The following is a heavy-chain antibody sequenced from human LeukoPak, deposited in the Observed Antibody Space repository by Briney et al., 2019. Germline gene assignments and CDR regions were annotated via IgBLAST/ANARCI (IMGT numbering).Heavy chain of an antibody. J-gene: IGHJ4*02. CDR2: INHSGST. V-gene: IGHV4-34*01. CDR1: GESFSGYY. Sequence: TPSETLSLTCAVYGESFSGYYWSWIRQPPGKGLEWIGEINHSGSTNYNPSLKSRVTISVDTSKNQFSLKLSSVTAADTAVYYCARGRGGNFDYWGQGTLVTVSS. D-gene: IGHD2-15*01. CDR3: ARGRGGNFDY.